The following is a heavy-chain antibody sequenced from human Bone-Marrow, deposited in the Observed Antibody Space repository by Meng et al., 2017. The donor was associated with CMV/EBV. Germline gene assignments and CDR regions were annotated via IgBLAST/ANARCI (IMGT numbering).Heavy chain of an antibody. CDR2: IRSKAYGGTT. CDR3: TRHYYDSSGYYPDAFDI. CDR1: GFTFGDYA. Sequence: GGSLRLSCTASGFTFGDYAMSWVRQAPGKGLEWVGFIRSKAYGGTTEYAASVKGRFTISRDDSKSIAYLQMNSLKTEDTAVYYCTRHYYDSSGYYPDAFDIWGQGTVVTVPS. J-gene: IGHJ3*02. V-gene: IGHV3-49*04. D-gene: IGHD3-22*01.